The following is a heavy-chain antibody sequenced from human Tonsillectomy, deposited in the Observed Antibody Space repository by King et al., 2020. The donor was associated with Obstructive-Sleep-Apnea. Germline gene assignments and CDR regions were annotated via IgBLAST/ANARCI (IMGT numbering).Heavy chain of an antibody. Sequence: VQLVESGAEVKKPGESLNISCKASEYSFTSYWIGWVRQMPGKGLEWMGIIYPGDSDTRYSPSFQGQVTNSAEKSISTAYPQWMSLKASDTAMYYCARLAPGWSNGFDLWGQGTLVTVSS. V-gene: IGHV5-51*01. D-gene: IGHD2-15*01. CDR2: IYPGDSDT. CDR3: ARLAPGWSNGFDL. J-gene: IGHJ4*02. CDR1: EYSFTSYW.